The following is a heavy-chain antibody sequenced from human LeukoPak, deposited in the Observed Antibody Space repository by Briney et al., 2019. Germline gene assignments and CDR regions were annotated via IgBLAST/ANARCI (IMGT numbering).Heavy chain of an antibody. D-gene: IGHD4-17*01. V-gene: IGHV4-61*01. Sequence: SETLSLTCTVSGGSVSSGSYYWSWIRQPPGKGLEWIVYIYYSGSTNYNPSLKSRVTISVDTSKNQFSLKLSSVTAADTAVYYCARGSGRATVTTPSDYWGQGTLVTVSS. J-gene: IGHJ4*02. CDR3: ARGSGRATVTTPSDY. CDR2: IYYSGST. CDR1: GGSVSSGSYY.